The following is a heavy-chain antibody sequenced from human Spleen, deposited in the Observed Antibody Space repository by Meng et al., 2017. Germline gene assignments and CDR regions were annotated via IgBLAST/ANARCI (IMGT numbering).Heavy chain of an antibody. CDR3: ARGQVVVVVAATVAWYYFDY. J-gene: IGHJ4*02. CDR1: GGSISSYY. CDR2: IYYSGST. Sequence: SETLSLTCTVSGGSISSYYWSWIRQPPGKGLEWIGYIYYSGSTNYNPSLKSRVTISVDTSKNQFSLKLSSVTAADTAVYYCARGQVVVVVAATVAWYYFDYWGQGTLVTVSS. V-gene: IGHV4-59*12. D-gene: IGHD2-15*01.